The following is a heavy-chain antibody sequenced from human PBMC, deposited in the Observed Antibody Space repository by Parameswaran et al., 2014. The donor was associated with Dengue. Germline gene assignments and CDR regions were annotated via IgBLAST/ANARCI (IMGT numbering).Heavy chain of an antibody. CDR3: AKSYGSGSFN. J-gene: IGHJ4*02. V-gene: IGHV3-23*01. Sequence: VRQMPGKGLEWVSAISGSGGSTYYADSVKGRFTISRDNSKNTLYLQMNSLRAEDTAVYYCAKSYGSGSFNWGQGTLVTVSS. CDR2: ISGSGGST. D-gene: IGHD3-10*01.